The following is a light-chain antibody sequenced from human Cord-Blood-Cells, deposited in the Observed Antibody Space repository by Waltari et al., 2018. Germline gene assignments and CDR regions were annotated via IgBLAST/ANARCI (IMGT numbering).Light chain of an antibody. CDR1: SGSIARNS. CDR3: QSYDSSNHVV. Sequence: NFMLTQPHSVSESPGKTVTISCTRSSGSIARNSVQWYQQRPGSSPTTVIYEDNQRPSGVPDRFSGSIDSSSNSASLTISGLKTEDETDYYCQSYDSSNHVVFGGGTKLTVL. J-gene: IGLJ2*01. V-gene: IGLV6-57*01. CDR2: EDN.